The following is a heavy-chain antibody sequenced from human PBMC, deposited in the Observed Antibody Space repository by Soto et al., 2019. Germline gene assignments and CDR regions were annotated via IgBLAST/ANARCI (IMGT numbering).Heavy chain of an antibody. J-gene: IGHJ4*02. Sequence: GGSLRLSCAASGFTFNNYDMSWVRQAPGKGLEWVSAISESGGTTYYVDSVKGRFTISRDNVKNSLYLQMNNLRAEDTAVYYCTRHRATADYWGQGTLVTVSS. CDR3: TRHRATADY. CDR2: ISESGGTT. V-gene: IGHV3-23*01. CDR1: GFTFNNYD. D-gene: IGHD5-12*01.